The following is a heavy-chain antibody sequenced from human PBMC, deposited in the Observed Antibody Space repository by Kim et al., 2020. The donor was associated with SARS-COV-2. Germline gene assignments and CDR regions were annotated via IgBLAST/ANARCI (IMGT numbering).Heavy chain of an antibody. CDR2: INHSGST. J-gene: IGHJ4*02. V-gene: IGHV4-34*01. CDR1: GGSFSGYY. Sequence: SETLSLTCAVYGGSFSGYYWSWIRQPPGKGLEWIGEINHSGSTNYNPSLKSRVTISVDTSKNQFSLKLSSVTAADTAVYYCARGREGQAGFDYWGQGTLVTVSS. CDR3: ARGREGQAGFDY.